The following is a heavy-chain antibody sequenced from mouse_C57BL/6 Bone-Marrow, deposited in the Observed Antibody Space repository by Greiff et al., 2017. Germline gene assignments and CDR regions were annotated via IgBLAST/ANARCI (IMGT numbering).Heavy chain of an antibody. Sequence: VQLQQSGAELVRPGASVTLSCKASGYTFTDYEMHWVKQTPVHGLEWIGAIDPETGGTAYNQKFKGKAILTADKSSSTAYMEHRSLTSEDSAVDYCTGDHGTTVVADDWGQGTTLTVSS. CDR2: IDPETGGT. CDR1: GYTFTDYE. CDR3: TGDHGTTVVADD. J-gene: IGHJ2*01. V-gene: IGHV1-15*01. D-gene: IGHD1-1*01.